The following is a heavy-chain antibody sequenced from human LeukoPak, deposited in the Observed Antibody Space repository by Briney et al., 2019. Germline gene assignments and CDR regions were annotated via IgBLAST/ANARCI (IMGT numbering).Heavy chain of an antibody. CDR1: GGTFSSYA. CDR2: IIPIFGTA. D-gene: IGHD3-3*01. CDR3: ASAVRRDYDSWSGYYRYNWFDP. V-gene: IGHV1-69*01. Sequence: SVKVSCKASGGTFSSYAISWVRQAPGHGLEWMGGIIPIFGTANYAQKFQGRVTITADESTSTAYMELSSLRSEDTAVYYCASAVRRDYDSWSGYYRYNWFDPWGQGTLVTVSS. J-gene: IGHJ5*02.